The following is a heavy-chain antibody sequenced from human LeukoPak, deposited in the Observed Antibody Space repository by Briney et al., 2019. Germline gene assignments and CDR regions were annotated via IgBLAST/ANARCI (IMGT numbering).Heavy chain of an antibody. Sequence: QPGRSLRPSCAASGFIFSSCVMHWVRQAPGKGLEWVAVISKDGINKYYGDSVKGRFTISRDNSKNTLYLQMTSLRAEDTAVYYCARDLMARGETGAFDIWGQGTLVTVSS. CDR3: ARDLMARGETGAFDI. D-gene: IGHD3-10*01. CDR2: ISKDGINK. J-gene: IGHJ3*02. CDR1: GFIFSSCV. V-gene: IGHV3-30*04.